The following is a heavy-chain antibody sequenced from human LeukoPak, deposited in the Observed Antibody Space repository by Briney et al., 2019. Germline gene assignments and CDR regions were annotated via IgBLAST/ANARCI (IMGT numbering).Heavy chain of an antibody. D-gene: IGHD4-11*01. CDR2: ISAYNGNT. CDR3: ARDRSVTKAYYYYYMDV. V-gene: IGHV1-18*01. Sequence: VASVKVSCKASGYTFTSYGISWVRQAPGQGLEWMGWISAYNGNTNYAQKLQGRVTMTTDTSTSTAYMELRSLRSDDTAVYYCARDRSVTKAYYYYYMDVWGKGTTVTVSS. CDR1: GYTFTSYG. J-gene: IGHJ6*03.